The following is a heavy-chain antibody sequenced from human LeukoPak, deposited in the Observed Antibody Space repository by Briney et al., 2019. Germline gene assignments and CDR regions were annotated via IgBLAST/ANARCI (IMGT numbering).Heavy chain of an antibody. CDR1: GCTFSNDW. Sequence: GGSLRLSCAASGCTFSNDWMSWVRQPPGKGLEWVGRINSKTGGGTTDYAAPVKGRFTISRDDSKNTLYLQMNSLKAEDTAVYYCTTACLPVAGPYCDCWGEARLV. CDR2: INSKTGGGTT. CDR3: TTACLPVAGPYCDC. V-gene: IGHV3-15*01. D-gene: IGHD6-19*01. J-gene: IGHJ4*02.